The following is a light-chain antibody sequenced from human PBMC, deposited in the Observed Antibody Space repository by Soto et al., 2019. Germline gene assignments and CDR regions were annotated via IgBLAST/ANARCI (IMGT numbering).Light chain of an antibody. Sequence: DIQMTQSPSSLSASVGDRVTITCRASQNIRSYLNWYQQKPGKAPKLLIYAASSLQTGVPSRFSGSGSGTDFTLTISSLQPEDFATYYCQQTYSTTCITFGPGTKVDIK. CDR1: QNIRSY. J-gene: IGKJ3*01. CDR2: AAS. V-gene: IGKV1-39*01. CDR3: QQTYSTTCIT.